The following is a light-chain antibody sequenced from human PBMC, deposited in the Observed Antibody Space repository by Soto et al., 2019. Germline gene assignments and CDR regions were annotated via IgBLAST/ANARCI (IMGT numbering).Light chain of an antibody. Sequence: QSALTQPASVSGSPGQSITISCTGTSSDVGSYNLVSWYQQHPGKAPKVMIYEVRKRPSGVSNRFSGSKSGNTASLTISGLQAEDEADYYCCSYGGSYVFGPGTKLTVL. CDR1: SSDVGSYNL. CDR2: EVR. V-gene: IGLV2-23*02. CDR3: CSYGGSYV. J-gene: IGLJ1*01.